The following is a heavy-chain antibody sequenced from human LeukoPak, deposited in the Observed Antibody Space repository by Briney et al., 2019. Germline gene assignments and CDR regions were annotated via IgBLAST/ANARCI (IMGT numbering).Heavy chain of an antibody. CDR1: GYTFTGYY. J-gene: IGHJ5*02. CDR2: INPNSGGT. V-gene: IGHV1-2*02. Sequence: GASVKVSCKASGYTFTGYYMHWVRQAPGQGLEWMGWINPNSGGTNYAQKFQGRVTMTRDTSISTAYMELSRLRSDDTAVYYCARGYCSSTSCSAWWFDPWGQGTLVTVSS. D-gene: IGHD2-2*01. CDR3: ARGYCSSTSCSAWWFDP.